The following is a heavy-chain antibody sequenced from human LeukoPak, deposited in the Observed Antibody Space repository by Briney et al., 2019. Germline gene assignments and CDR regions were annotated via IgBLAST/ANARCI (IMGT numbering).Heavy chain of an antibody. CDR2: ISYDGSNK. V-gene: IGHV3-30-3*01. CDR1: GFTFSSYA. J-gene: IGHJ6*02. D-gene: IGHD4-17*01. Sequence: PGGSLRLSCAASGFTFSSYAMHWVRQAPGKGLEWVAVISYDGSNKYYADSVKGRFTISRDNSKNTLYLQMNSLRAEDTAVYYCARDGDYGDYYGMDVWSQGTTVTVSS. CDR3: ARDGDYGDYYGMDV.